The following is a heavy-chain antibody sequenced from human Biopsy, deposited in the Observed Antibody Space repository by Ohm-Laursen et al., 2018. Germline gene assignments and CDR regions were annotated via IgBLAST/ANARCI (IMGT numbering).Heavy chain of an antibody. CDR2: FSHTGAT. CDR3: ARGPYGDNAGAFDV. V-gene: IGHV4-34*01. Sequence: SETLSLTCAVYGGSFSGYDWTWIRQPPGKGLEWVGEFSHTGATIYNPSLKSRLTISVDKSKNHFSLRVTSVTAAEPATYFCARGPYGDNAGAFDVWGQGTVVTVSS. CDR1: GGSFSGYD. D-gene: IGHD4/OR15-4a*01. J-gene: IGHJ3*01.